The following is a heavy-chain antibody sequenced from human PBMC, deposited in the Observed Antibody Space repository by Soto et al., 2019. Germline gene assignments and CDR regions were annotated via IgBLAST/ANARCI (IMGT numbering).Heavy chain of an antibody. J-gene: IGHJ3*02. CDR3: AKYEVGATARMPFDI. V-gene: IGHV3-23*01. CDR2: ISGSGGNT. CDR1: GFTFSSYA. D-gene: IGHD1-26*01. Sequence: EVQLLESGGGLVQPGGSLRLSCAASGFTFSSYAMSWVRQAPGKGLEWVSAISGSGGNTYYADSVKGRFTISRDNSKNTRYLQMNSLRAEDTAVSYCAKYEVGATARMPFDIWGQGTMVTVSS.